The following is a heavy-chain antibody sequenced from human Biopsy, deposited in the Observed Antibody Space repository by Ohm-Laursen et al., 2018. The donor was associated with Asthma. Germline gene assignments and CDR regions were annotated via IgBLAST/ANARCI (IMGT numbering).Heavy chain of an antibody. CDR2: HDHEKGGT. D-gene: IGHD4-17*01. CDR3: ASDFPKDYVRCNFQF. J-gene: IGHJ4*02. V-gene: IGHV1-24*01. Sequence: ASVKVSCKVSGYSLTDLSMHWVRQAPGQGLEWMGGHDHEKGGTVNARRFQGRVTMTEDTSTDTAYMELSSLSSDDTAVYYCASDFPKDYVRCNFQFWGQGTLVTVSS. CDR1: GYSLTDLS.